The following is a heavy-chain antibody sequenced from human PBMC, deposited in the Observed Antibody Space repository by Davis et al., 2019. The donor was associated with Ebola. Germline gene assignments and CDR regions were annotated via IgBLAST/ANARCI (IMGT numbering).Heavy chain of an antibody. CDR3: TAGCSGGSCYGDV. D-gene: IGHD2-15*01. CDR1: GFTFSGSA. CDR2: IRSKANSYAT. Sequence: GESLKISCAASGFTFSGSAMHWVRQASGKGLEWVGRIRSKANSYATAYAASVKGRFTISRDDSKNTAYLQMNSLKTGDTAVYYCTAGCSGGSCYGDVWGQGTLVTVSS. J-gene: IGHJ4*02. V-gene: IGHV3-73*01.